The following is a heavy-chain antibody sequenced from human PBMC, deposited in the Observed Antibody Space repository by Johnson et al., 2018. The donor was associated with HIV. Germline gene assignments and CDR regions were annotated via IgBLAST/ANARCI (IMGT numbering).Heavy chain of an antibody. CDR3: ARVATVVTGDAFDI. D-gene: IGHD4-23*01. V-gene: IGHV3-7*05. Sequence: VQLVESGGGLVQPGGSLRLSCAASGFTFSSYGMHWVRQAPGKGLEWVANIKQDGSEKYYVDSVKGRFTISRDNAKNSLYMQMNSLRAEDTAVYYCARVATVVTGDAFDIWGQGTMVTVSS. CDR2: IKQDGSEK. J-gene: IGHJ3*02. CDR1: GFTFSSYG.